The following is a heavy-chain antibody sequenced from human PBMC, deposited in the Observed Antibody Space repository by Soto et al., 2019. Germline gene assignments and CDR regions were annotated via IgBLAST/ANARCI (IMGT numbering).Heavy chain of an antibody. V-gene: IGHV3-23*01. D-gene: IGHD3-22*01. CDR1: GFTFSSYA. CDR2: ISGSGGST. Sequence: EVPLLESGGGLVQPGGSLRLSCAASGFTFSSYAMSWVRQAPGKGLEWVSAISGSGGSTYYADSVKGRFTISRDNSKNTLYLQMNSLRAEDTAVYYCAKDPTYYYDSSGNFDYWGQGTLVTVSS. J-gene: IGHJ4*02. CDR3: AKDPTYYYDSSGNFDY.